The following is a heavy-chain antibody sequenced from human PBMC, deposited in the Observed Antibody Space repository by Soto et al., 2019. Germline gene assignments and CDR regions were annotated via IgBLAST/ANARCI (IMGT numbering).Heavy chain of an antibody. D-gene: IGHD3-3*01. CDR2: ISFDGSSK. J-gene: IGHJ4*02. V-gene: IGHV3-30*18. Sequence: QVQLMESGGGVVQPGRSLRLSCAASGFTFSDSGMHWVRQAPGKGLEWVALISFDGSSKYFSDSVKGRFTISRDNSKNTLYLQLTSLRPEDTAVYYCAKGTGYLEWVLGDHLDFWGQGTLVAVSS. CDR3: AKGTGYLEWVLGDHLDF. CDR1: GFTFSDSG.